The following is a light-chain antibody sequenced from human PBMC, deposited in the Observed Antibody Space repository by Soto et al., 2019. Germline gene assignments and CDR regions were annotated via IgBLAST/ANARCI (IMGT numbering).Light chain of an antibody. CDR1: QSLLHSDGYTY. CDR3: MQAIQPS. J-gene: IGKJ4*01. V-gene: IGKV2D-29*01. CDR2: EVS. Sequence: DIVLTQSPVSLSVTPGQPASISCKSSQSLLHSDGYTYLYWYLQKPGQPPQLLMFEVSNRLTGVTDRISGNGSEKEFTLHISRVGPEDVGIYYCMQAIQPSFGGGTKVEI.